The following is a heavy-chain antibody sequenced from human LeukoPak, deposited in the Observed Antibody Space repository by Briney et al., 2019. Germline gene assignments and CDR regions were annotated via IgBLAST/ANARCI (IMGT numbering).Heavy chain of an antibody. Sequence: SGGSLRLSCAASGFTFSSCGMHWVRQAPGKGLEWVAFIRYDGSNKYYADSVKGRSTISRDNSKNTLYLQMNSLRAEDTAVYYCAKDLAYYDFWTDAFDIWGQGTMVTVSS. J-gene: IGHJ3*02. D-gene: IGHD3-3*01. CDR1: GFTFSSCG. V-gene: IGHV3-30*02. CDR3: AKDLAYYDFWTDAFDI. CDR2: IRYDGSNK.